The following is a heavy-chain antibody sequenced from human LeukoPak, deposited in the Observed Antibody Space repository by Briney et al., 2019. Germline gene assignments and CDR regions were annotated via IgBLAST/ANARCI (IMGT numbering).Heavy chain of an antibody. CDR2: INHSGGT. CDR3: ARTDLGEQQPPYFDY. V-gene: IGHV4-34*01. J-gene: IGHJ4*02. Sequence: PSETLSLTCAVYGGSFSGYYWSWIRQPPGKGLEWIGEINHSGGTNYNPSLKSRVTISVDTSKNQFSLKLSSVTAADTAVYHCARTDLGEQQPPYFDYWGQGTLVTVSS. D-gene: IGHD6-13*01. CDR1: GGSFSGYY.